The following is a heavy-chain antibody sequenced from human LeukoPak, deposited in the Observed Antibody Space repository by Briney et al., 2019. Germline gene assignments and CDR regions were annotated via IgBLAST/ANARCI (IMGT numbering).Heavy chain of an antibody. CDR3: ARDGNDILTGYYKAPLDY. CDR2: IIPIFGTA. Sequence: GRSLRLSCTASGFTFGDYAISWVRQAPGQGLEWMGGIIPIFGTANYAQKFQGRVTITADESTSTAYMELSSLRSEDTAVYYCARDGNDILTGYYKAPLDYWGQGTLVTVSS. J-gene: IGHJ4*02. D-gene: IGHD3-9*01. V-gene: IGHV1-69*01. CDR1: GFTFGDYA.